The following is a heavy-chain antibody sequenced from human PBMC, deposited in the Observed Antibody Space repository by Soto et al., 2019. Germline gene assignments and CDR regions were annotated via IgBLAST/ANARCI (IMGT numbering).Heavy chain of an antibody. Sequence: QVQLVESGGGVVQPGRSLRLSCAASGFTFSSYGMHWVRQAPGKGLEWVADIWYDGSNKYYADSVKGRFTISRDNSKITLYLQMNSLRAEDTAVYYCARDGYCSGGSCYSVPVFDYWGQGTLVTVSS. CDR2: IWYDGSNK. CDR1: GFTFSSYG. CDR3: ARDGYCSGGSCYSVPVFDY. J-gene: IGHJ4*02. V-gene: IGHV3-33*01. D-gene: IGHD2-15*01.